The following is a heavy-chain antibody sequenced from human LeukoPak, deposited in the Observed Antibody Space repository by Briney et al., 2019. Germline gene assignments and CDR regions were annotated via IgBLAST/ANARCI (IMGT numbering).Heavy chain of an antibody. CDR2: INHSGST. D-gene: IGHD3-3*01. J-gene: IGHJ4*02. Sequence: SETLSLTCAAYGGSYSGYYWSWVRQPPGKGLEWIGEINHSGSTNYNPSLKSRVTISVGTSKNQFSLKLSSVTAADTAVYYCARGRFWSGYYTIYFFDYWGQGTLVTVSS. CDR1: GGSYSGYY. V-gene: IGHV4-34*01. CDR3: ARGRFWSGYYTIYFFDY.